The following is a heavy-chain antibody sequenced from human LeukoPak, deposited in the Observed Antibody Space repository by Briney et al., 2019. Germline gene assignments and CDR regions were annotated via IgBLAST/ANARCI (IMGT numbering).Heavy chain of an antibody. V-gene: IGHV1-69*13. Sequence: SVKVSCKASGGTFGSYAISWVRQAPGQGLEWMGGIIPIFGTANYAQKFQGRVTITAGESTSTAYMELSSLRSEDTAVYYCARASGYDFWSGYDAFDIWGQGTMVTVSS. CDR3: ARASGYDFWSGYDAFDI. CDR2: IIPIFGTA. J-gene: IGHJ3*02. CDR1: GGTFGSYA. D-gene: IGHD3-3*01.